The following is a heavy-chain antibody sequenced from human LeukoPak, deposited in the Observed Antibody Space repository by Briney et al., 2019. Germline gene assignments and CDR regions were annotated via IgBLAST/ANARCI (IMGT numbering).Heavy chain of an antibody. J-gene: IGHJ4*02. CDR3: ASPSPLQGYSYGPEPYY. D-gene: IGHD5-18*01. CDR1: GGTFSSYA. CDR2: IIPILGIA. Sequence: GASVKVSCKASGGTFSSYAISWVRQAPGQGLEWMGGIIPILGIANYAQKFQGRVTITADKSTSTAYMELSSLRSEDTAVYYCASPSPLQGYSYGPEPYYWGQGTLVTVSS. V-gene: IGHV1-69*10.